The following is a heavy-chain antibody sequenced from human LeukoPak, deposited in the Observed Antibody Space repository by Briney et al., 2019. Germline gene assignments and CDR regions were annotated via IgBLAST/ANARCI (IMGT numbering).Heavy chain of an antibody. CDR1: GFSFNTYA. J-gene: IGHJ4*02. D-gene: IGHD1-1*01. CDR2: ISYDGSNK. Sequence: PGGSLRLSCAASGFSFNTYAMHWVRQAPGKGLEWVAVISYDGSNKYYADSVKGRFTISRDNSKNTLYLQMNSLRAEDTAVYYCARDGTALDYWGQGTLVTVSS. CDR3: ARDGTALDY. V-gene: IGHV3-30*19.